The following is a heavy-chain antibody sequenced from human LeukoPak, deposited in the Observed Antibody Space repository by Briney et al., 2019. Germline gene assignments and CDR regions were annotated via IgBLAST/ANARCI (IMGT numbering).Heavy chain of an antibody. CDR2: INHSGST. D-gene: IGHD1-26*01. V-gene: IGHV4-34*01. CDR1: GGSFSGYY. J-gene: IGHJ4*02. CDR3: ARAPSRSRGSHFLN. Sequence: SETLSLTCAVYGGSFSGYYWSWIRQPPGKGLEWIGEINHSGSTNYNPSLKSRVTISVDTSKNQFSLKLSSVTAADTAVYYCARAPSRSRGSHFLNWGQGTLVTVSS.